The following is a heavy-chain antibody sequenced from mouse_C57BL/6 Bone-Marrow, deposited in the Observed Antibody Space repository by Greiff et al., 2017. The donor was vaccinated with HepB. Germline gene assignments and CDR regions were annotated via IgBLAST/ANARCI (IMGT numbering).Heavy chain of an antibody. CDR1: GYTFTSYW. CDR3: ARGSTVLWYFDV. CDR2: IYPGSGST. V-gene: IGHV1-55*01. Sequence: VQLQQPGAELVKPGASVKMSCKASGYTFTSYWITWVKQRPGQGLEWIGDIYPGSGSTNYNEKFKSKATLTVDTSSSTAYMQLSSLTSEDSAVYYCARGSTVLWYFDVWGTGTTVTVSS. J-gene: IGHJ1*03. D-gene: IGHD1-1*01.